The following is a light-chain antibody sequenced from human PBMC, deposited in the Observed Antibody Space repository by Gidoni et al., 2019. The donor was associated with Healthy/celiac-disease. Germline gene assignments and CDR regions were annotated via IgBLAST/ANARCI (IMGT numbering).Light chain of an antibody. CDR1: SRYVGGYNY. V-gene: IGLV2-14*01. Sequence: QSALTQPASVSGSPGQSITISCTGTSRYVGGYNYVSWYQQHPGKAHKLMIYDVSNRPSGVSNRFSGSKSGNTASLTISGLQAEDEADYYCSSYTSSSTLVFGGGTKLTVL. CDR2: DVS. CDR3: SSYTSSSTLV. J-gene: IGLJ2*01.